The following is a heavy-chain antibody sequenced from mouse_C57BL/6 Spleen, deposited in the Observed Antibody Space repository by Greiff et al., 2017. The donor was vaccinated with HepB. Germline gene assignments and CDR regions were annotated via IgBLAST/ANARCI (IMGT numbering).Heavy chain of an antibody. V-gene: IGHV14-3*01. CDR1: GFNIKNTY. J-gene: IGHJ4*01. Sequence: EVQRVESVAELVRPGASVKLSCTASGFNIKNTYMHWVKQRPEQGLEWIGRIDPANGNTKYAPKFQGKATITADTSSNTAYLQLSSLTSEDTAIYYCARYDYDGPYYAMDYWGQGTSVTVSS. CDR2: IDPANGNT. D-gene: IGHD2-4*01. CDR3: ARYDYDGPYYAMDY.